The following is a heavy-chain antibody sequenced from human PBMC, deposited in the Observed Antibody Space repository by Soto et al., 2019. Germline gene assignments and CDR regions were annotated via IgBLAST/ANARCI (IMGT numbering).Heavy chain of an antibody. Sequence: ASVKVSCKTSGYIFTSYYIHWVRQAPGQGLDWMGIIDPTRGSTNYAQKFQGRVSMTRDTSTNTVYMDLSSLRSDDTAVYYCARELATIRGVYFDYWGQGTPVTSPQ. CDR2: IDPTRGST. J-gene: IGHJ4*02. V-gene: IGHV1-46*01. D-gene: IGHD5-12*01. CDR3: ARELATIRGVYFDY. CDR1: GYIFTSYY.